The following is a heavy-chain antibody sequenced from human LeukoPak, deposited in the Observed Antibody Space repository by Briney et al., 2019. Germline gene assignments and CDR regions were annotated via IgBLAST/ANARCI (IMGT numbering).Heavy chain of an antibody. CDR2: ISSNGGST. CDR3: ARSSTYCGGDCYYFDY. V-gene: IGHV3-64*01. D-gene: IGHD2-21*02. CDR1: GFTFSSYA. J-gene: IGHJ4*02. Sequence: GGSLRLSCAASGFTFSSYAMHWVRQAPGKGLEYVSAISSNGGSTHYANSVKGRFTISRDNSKNTLYLQMGSLRAGDMAVYYCARSSTYCGGDCYYFDYWGQGTLVTVSS.